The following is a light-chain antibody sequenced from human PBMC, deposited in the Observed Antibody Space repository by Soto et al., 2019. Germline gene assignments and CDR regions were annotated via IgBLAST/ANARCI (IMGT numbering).Light chain of an antibody. CDR2: GAS. CDR3: QQYGSSRWT. CDR1: QSVSSSY. V-gene: IGKV3-20*01. J-gene: IGKJ1*01. Sequence: EIVLTQSPGTLSLSPGEGATLSCRASQSVSSSYLAWYQQNRGQAPRLLIYGASTRATGTPDRFSGSGSGTDFPLTKTRLEPEDFAVYYCQQYGSSRWTFGQGTKGEIK.